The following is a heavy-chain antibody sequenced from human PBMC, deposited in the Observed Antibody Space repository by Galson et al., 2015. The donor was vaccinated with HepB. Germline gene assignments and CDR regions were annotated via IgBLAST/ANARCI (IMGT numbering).Heavy chain of an antibody. CDR3: ARDGGPAAPYGMDV. CDR2: IWYGGSNK. V-gene: IGHV3-33*01. CDR1: GFTFSSYG. J-gene: IGHJ6*02. D-gene: IGHD6-13*01. Sequence: SLRLSCAASGFTFSSYGMHWVRLAPGKGLEWVAVIWYGGSNKYYADSVKGRFTISRNNSKNTLYLQMNSLRAEDTAVYYCARDGGPAAPYGMDVWGQGTTVTVSS.